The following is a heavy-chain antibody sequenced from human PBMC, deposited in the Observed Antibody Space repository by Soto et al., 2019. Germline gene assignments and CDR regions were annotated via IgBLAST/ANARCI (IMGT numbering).Heavy chain of an antibody. CDR1: GVSISDYY. CDR2: VYYSGRT. Sequence: SETLSLTCTVSGVSISDYYWTWIRQPPGMGLQWIGYVYYSGRTNYNPSLKSRVTMSVDTSKEQVSLTMTSVTAADTAVYYCATFHGLASAGSDNWGPGTLVTVSS. J-gene: IGHJ4*02. V-gene: IGHV4-59*01. CDR3: ATFHGLASAGSDN. D-gene: IGHD6-25*01.